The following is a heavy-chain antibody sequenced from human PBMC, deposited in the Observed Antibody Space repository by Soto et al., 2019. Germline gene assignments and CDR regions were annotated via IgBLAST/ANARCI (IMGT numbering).Heavy chain of an antibody. Sequence: EVQLVESGGGLVNPGGSLRLSCATSRFTFSSFNMNWVRQAPGKGLEWVSSISSGGSYMYYADSVKGRFTISRDDAKASLYLQMNSQRAEDTAMYYCSSAWSNFDHWGQGTLVTVSS. CDR2: ISSGGSYM. V-gene: IGHV3-21*06. D-gene: IGHD2-8*02. J-gene: IGHJ4*02. CDR1: RFTFSSFN. CDR3: SSAWSNFDH.